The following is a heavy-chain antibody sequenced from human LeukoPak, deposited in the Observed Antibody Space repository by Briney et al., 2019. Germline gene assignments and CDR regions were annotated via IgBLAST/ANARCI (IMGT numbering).Heavy chain of an antibody. CDR1: GFTFSSYA. D-gene: IGHD5/OR15-5a*01. CDR3: ARKSTDYYYYMDV. CDR2: IRDDGSNK. Sequence: GGSLRLSCAASGFTFSSYAMHWVRQAPGKGLEWVTFIRDDGSNKHYADSVKGRFTISRDNSKNTLYLQMNSLRAEDTAVYYCARKSTDYYYYMDVWGKGTTVTISS. J-gene: IGHJ6*03. V-gene: IGHV3-30*04.